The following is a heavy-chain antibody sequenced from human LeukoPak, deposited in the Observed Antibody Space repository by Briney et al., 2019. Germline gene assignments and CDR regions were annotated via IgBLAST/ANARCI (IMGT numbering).Heavy chain of an antibody. D-gene: IGHD6-13*01. J-gene: IGHJ6*04. Sequence: SQTLSLTFAISGDSVSSNSAAWNWIRQSPSRGLEWLGRTYYRSKWYNDYAVSVKSRITINPDTSKSQFSLQLNSVTPEDTAVYYCARDEQQQPYYYYGMGVWGKGTTVTVSS. V-gene: IGHV6-1*01. CDR2: TYYRSKWYN. CDR1: GDSVSSNSAA. CDR3: ARDEQQQPYYYYGMGV.